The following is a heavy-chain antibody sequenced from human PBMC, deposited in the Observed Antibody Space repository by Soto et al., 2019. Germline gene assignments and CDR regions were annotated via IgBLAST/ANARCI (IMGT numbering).Heavy chain of an antibody. Sequence: PSQTLSVTCTVADGSIIDVGYYRSWIRQHPGKGLEWIGYIYYSGSTYYNPSLKSRVTISVDTSKNQLSLKLSSVTAADTAVYYCARFRVWFDPWGQGTLVTVSS. CDR3: ARFRVWFDP. V-gene: IGHV4-31*03. CDR2: IYYSGST. J-gene: IGHJ5*02. CDR1: DGSIIDVGYY.